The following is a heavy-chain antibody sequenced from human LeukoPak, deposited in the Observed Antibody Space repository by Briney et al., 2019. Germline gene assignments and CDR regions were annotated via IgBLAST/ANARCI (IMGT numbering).Heavy chain of an antibody. CDR1: GYTFTSYG. Sequence: ASVKVSCKASGYTFTSYGISWVRQAPGQGLEWMGWISAYNGNTNYAQKLHGRVTMNTDTSTSTAYMELRSLRSDDTAVYYCASSRRRTGYSSSWDWFDPWGQGTVVTVSS. D-gene: IGHD6-13*01. CDR2: ISAYNGNT. J-gene: IGHJ5*02. CDR3: ASSRRRTGYSSSWDWFDP. V-gene: IGHV1-18*01.